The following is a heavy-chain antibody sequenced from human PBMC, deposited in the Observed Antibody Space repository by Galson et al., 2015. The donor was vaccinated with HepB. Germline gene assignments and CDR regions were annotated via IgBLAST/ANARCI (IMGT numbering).Heavy chain of an antibody. J-gene: IGHJ4*02. D-gene: IGHD3-10*01. V-gene: IGHV3-53*04. Sequence: SLRLSCAASGFTVSNDYLSWVRQAPGKGLEWVSVLYSGGSAYYADSVEGRFTISSHSSKNTLYLQMNSLRPDDTAVYYCARYYGSHNYYFDSWGQGTLVTVSS. CDR2: LYSGGSA. CDR1: GFTVSNDY. CDR3: ARYYGSHNYYFDS.